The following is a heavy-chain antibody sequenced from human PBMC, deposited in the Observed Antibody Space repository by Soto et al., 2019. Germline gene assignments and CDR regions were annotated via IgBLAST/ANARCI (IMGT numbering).Heavy chain of an antibody. V-gene: IGHV1-69*01. Sequence: QVQLVQSGAAVKKPGSSVKVSCKASGGTFSSYTMTWVRQAPGQGPEWMGGIIPIFGTTNYAQRFQGRITITADVSTSTAYMELISLTSEDTAVYYCAREGAGMAATFDPWGQGTLVTVSS. CDR3: AREGAGMAATFDP. CDR1: GGTFSSYT. J-gene: IGHJ5*02. D-gene: IGHD1-1*01. CDR2: IIPIFGTT.